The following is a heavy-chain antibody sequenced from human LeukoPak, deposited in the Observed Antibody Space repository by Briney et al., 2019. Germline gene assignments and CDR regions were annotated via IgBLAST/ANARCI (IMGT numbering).Heavy chain of an antibody. D-gene: IGHD3-3*01. Sequence: SETLSLTCAVYGGSFSGYYWSWIRQPPGKGLEWIGEINHSGSTNYNPSLKSRVTISVDTSKNQFSLKLSSVTAADTAVYYCARQGYYDFWSGYYAFDYWGQGTLVTVSS. J-gene: IGHJ4*02. CDR3: ARQGYYDFWSGYYAFDY. CDR2: INHSGST. CDR1: GGSFSGYY. V-gene: IGHV4-34*01.